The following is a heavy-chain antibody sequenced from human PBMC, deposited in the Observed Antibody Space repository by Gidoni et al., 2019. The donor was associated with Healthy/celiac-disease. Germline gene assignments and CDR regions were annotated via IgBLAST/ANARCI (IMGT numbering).Heavy chain of an antibody. CDR2: IDWDDDK. CDR3: ARSGPYSSGWSNYYYYYGMDV. V-gene: IGHV2-70*01. Sequence: QVTLRESGPALVKPTQPLTLPCTFSGFSLSTSGMCVSWIRQPPGKALEWLALIDWDDDKYYSTSLKTRLTISKDTSKNQVVLTMTNMDPVDTATYYCARSGPYSSGWSNYYYYYGMDVWGQGTTVTVSS. J-gene: IGHJ6*02. CDR1: GFSLSTSGMC. D-gene: IGHD6-19*01.